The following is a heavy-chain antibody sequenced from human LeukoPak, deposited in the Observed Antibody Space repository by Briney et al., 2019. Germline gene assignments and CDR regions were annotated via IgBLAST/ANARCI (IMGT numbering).Heavy chain of an antibody. D-gene: IGHD3-10*01. CDR1: GGSFSGFY. Sequence: PSETLSLTCAVYGGSFSGFYWRWIRQPPGKGLEWIGEINHSGSTNYNPSLKSRVTISVDTSKNQFSLKPSSVTAADTAVYYCARSYYGSGIPGYWGQGTLVTVSS. CDR2: INHSGST. J-gene: IGHJ4*01. V-gene: IGHV4-34*01. CDR3: ARSYYGSGIPGY.